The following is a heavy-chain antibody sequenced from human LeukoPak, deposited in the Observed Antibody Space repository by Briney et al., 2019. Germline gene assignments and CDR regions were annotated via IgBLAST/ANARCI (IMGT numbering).Heavy chain of an antibody. Sequence: GGSLRLSCAASGFTFSSYWMHWVRQAPGKGLEWVAVISYDGSNKYYADSVKGRFTISRDNSKNTLYLQMNSLRAEDTAVYYCARDEGDYYDSSGYHRGGYFQHWGQGTLVTVSS. CDR3: ARDEGDYYDSSGYHRGGYFQH. V-gene: IGHV3-30*03. J-gene: IGHJ1*01. CDR2: ISYDGSNK. CDR1: GFTFSSYW. D-gene: IGHD3-22*01.